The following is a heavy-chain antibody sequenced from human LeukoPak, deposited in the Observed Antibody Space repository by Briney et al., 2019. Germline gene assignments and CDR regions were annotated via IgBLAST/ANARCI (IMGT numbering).Heavy chain of an antibody. D-gene: IGHD3-22*01. V-gene: IGHV4-31*03. Sequence: PSQTLSITRTVSGASFNSDDQYFNWIRHTPRNGLEWIGSIHPSGMLYNNPSLESRVTMSRDTSKNQFSLNLNSVTAADTAVYFCSRGLDSRKLGYWGQGILVTVSS. J-gene: IGHJ4*02. CDR2: IHPSGML. CDR1: GASFNSDDQY. CDR3: SRGLDSRKLGY.